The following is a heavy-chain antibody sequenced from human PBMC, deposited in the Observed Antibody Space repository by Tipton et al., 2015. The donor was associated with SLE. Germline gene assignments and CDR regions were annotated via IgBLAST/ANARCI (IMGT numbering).Heavy chain of an antibody. J-gene: IGHJ4*02. CDR3: ARRPPSYCTNGVCEV. D-gene: IGHD2-8*01. CDR2: IYYSGST. Sequence: TLSLTCTVSGGSISSHYWGWIRQPPGKGREWIASIYYSGSTYYNPSLKSRVTISIDTSKNHFSLKLTSVTAADTAVYYCARRPPSYCTNGVCEVWGQGILVTVSS. CDR1: GGSISSHY. V-gene: IGHV4-39*02.